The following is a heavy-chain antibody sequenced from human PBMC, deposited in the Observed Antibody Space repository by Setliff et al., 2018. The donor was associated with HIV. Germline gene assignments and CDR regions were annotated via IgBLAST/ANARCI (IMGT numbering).Heavy chain of an antibody. Sequence: GGSLRLSCAASGFTFDDYGMSWVLQVPGKGLGWVSSINWNGGGTDDADSVKGRFTISRDNAKNSLYLQVNSLRAEDTALYYCAKVRSNSWYEYLDYWGQGTLVTVSS. J-gene: IGHJ4*02. CDR2: INWNGGGT. D-gene: IGHD6-13*01. CDR1: GFTFDDYG. V-gene: IGHV3-20*04. CDR3: AKVRSNSWYEYLDY.